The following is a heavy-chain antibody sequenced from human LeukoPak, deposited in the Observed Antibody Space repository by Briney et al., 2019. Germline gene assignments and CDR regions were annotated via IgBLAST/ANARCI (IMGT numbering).Heavy chain of an antibody. D-gene: IGHD4-17*01. V-gene: IGHV3-53*01. CDR2: IYRGGST. J-gene: IGHJ4*02. CDR3: AKASTVTTRGGWY. CDR1: GFTVSSNY. Sequence: PGGSLRLSCAASGFTVSSNYMSWVRQAPGKGLEWVSVIYRGGSTDYADSVKGRFTISRDNSKNTLYLQMNSLRAEDTAVYYCAKASTVTTRGGWYWGQGTLVTVSS.